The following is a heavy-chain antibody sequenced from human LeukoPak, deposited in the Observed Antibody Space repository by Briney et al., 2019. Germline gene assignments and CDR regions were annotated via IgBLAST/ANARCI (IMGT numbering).Heavy chain of an antibody. J-gene: IGHJ3*02. CDR1: GYSISSGYY. D-gene: IGHD3-10*01. CDR3: ARELWFGEFRAFDI. CDR2: IYHSGST. Sequence: ASETLSLTCTVSGYSISSGYYWGWIRQPPGKGLEWIGSIYHSGSTYYNPSLKSRVTMSVDTSKNQFSLKLSSVTAADTAVYYCARELWFGEFRAFDIWGQGTMVTVSS. V-gene: IGHV4-38-2*02.